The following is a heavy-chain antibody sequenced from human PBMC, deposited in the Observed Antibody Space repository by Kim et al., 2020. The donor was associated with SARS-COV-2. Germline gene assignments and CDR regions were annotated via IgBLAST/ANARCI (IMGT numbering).Heavy chain of an antibody. D-gene: IGHD2-15*01. CDR1: GYTFTSYA. J-gene: IGHJ4*02. CDR3: ARGYCSGGSCPFDY. Sequence: ASVKVSCKASGYTFTSYAMHWVRQAPGQRLEWMGWINAGNGNTKYSQKFQGRVTITRDTSASTAYMELSSLRSEDTAVYYCARGYCSGGSCPFDYWGQGTLVTVSS. CDR2: INAGNGNT. V-gene: IGHV1-3*01.